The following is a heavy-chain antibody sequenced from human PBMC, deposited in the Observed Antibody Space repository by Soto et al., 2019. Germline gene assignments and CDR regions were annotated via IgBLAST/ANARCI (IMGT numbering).Heavy chain of an antibody. CDR2: IYYSGST. V-gene: IGHV4-61*01. Sequence: RSLTCTVSGGSVSSGSYYWSWIRQPPGKGLEWIGYIYYSGSTNYNPSLKSRVTISVDTSKNQFSLKLSPVTAADTAVYYCARELYDYVWGSYRYYAFDIWGQGTMVTVSS. CDR3: ARELYDYVWGSYRYYAFDI. D-gene: IGHD3-16*02. CDR1: GGSVSSGSYY. J-gene: IGHJ3*02.